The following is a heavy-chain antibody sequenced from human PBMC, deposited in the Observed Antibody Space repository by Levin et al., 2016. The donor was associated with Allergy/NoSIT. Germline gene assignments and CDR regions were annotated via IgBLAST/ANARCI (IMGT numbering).Heavy chain of an antibody. J-gene: IGHJ6*02. CDR3: AKESGWGVGATNYYYGMDV. Sequence: VRQMPGKGLEWVSTISGSGSTYYADSVKGRFTISRDNSKNTLNLQMNSLRVEDTAVYYCAKESGWGVGATNYYYGMDVWGQGTTVTVSS. CDR2: ISGSGST. D-gene: IGHD1-26*01. V-gene: IGHV3-23*01.